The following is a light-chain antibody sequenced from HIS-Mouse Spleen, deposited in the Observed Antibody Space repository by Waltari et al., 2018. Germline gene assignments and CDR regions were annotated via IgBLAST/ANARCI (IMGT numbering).Light chain of an antibody. CDR1: ALPKKY. V-gene: IGLV3-10*01. CDR2: DDS. CDR3: YSTDSSGNHRV. Sequence: SYELTQPPSVSVSPGQTARITCSGDALPKKYAYWYQQKSGQAPVLVIYDDSKRPSGIPERFSGSSFGMMATLTVSRAQVEDEADYYFYSTDSSGNHRVFGGGTKLTVL. J-gene: IGLJ2*01.